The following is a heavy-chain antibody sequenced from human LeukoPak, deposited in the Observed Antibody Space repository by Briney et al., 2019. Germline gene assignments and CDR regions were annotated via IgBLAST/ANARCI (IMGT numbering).Heavy chain of an antibody. J-gene: IGHJ6*03. CDR1: GFTFRSYS. D-gene: IGHD1-1*01. CDR2: ISSSSSTI. Sequence: PGGSLRLSCAASGFTFRSYSMNWVRQAPGKGLEWVSYISSSSSTIYYADSVKGRFTISRDNAKNSLYLQMSSLRSEDTAVYYCARSLKLERENLYYYYYMDVWGKGTTVTISS. V-gene: IGHV3-48*01. CDR3: ARSLKLERENLYYYYYMDV.